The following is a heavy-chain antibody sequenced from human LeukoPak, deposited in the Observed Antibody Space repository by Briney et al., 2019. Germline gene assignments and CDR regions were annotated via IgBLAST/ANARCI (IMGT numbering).Heavy chain of an antibody. CDR1: GYTFTGYY. Sequence: ASVKVSCKASGYTFTGYYMHWVRQAPGQGLEWMGWINPNSGGTNYAQKFQGRVTMTRDMSTSTVYMELSSLRSEDTAVYYCARDGSGYDYVLGYWGQGTLVTVSS. CDR3: ARDGSGYDYVLGY. D-gene: IGHD5-12*01. V-gene: IGHV1-2*02. CDR2: INPNSGGT. J-gene: IGHJ4*02.